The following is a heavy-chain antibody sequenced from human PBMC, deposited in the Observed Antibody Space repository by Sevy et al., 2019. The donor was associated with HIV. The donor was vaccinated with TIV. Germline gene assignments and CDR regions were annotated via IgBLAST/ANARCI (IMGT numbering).Heavy chain of an antibody. J-gene: IGHJ4*02. D-gene: IGHD3-10*01. V-gene: IGHV3-33*01. Sequence: GGSLRLSCAASGFSFDRYGMHWVRQAPGKGLEWVAVILYEGINKDYGDSVRGRFTISRDNSKNTLYLQMNSRRVDDTAVYYWATGSDYGSGSYDYWGPGTLVTVSS. CDR1: GFSFDRYG. CDR2: ILYEGINK. CDR3: ATGSDYGSGSYDY.